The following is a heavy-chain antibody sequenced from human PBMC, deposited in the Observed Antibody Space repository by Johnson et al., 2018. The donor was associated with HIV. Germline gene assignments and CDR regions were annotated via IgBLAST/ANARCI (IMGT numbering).Heavy chain of an antibody. CDR2: ISGSGGST. Sequence: VQLVESGGGLVKPGGSLRLSCAASGFTFSSYAMSWVRQAPGKGLEWVSAISGSGGSTYYADPVQGRFTIPRDNSKNTLYLQMNSLRAQDTAVYDCAKGQWQDAFDIWGQGTMVTVSS. CDR1: GFTFSSYA. D-gene: IGHD6-19*01. CDR3: AKGQWQDAFDI. J-gene: IGHJ3*02. V-gene: IGHV3-23*04.